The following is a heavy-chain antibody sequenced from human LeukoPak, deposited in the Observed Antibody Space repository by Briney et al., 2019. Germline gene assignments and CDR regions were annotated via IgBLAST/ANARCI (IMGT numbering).Heavy chain of an antibody. Sequence: SETLSLTCTVSGGSISSSSYYWSWLRQPPGKGLEWIGYIYYSGSTNYNPSLKSRVTISVDTSKNQFSLKLSSVTAADTAVYYCARVVVVAATHYYYYYMDVWGKGTTVTISS. J-gene: IGHJ6*03. CDR1: GGSISSSSYY. V-gene: IGHV4-61*01. D-gene: IGHD2-15*01. CDR3: ARVVVVAATHYYYYYMDV. CDR2: IYYSGST.